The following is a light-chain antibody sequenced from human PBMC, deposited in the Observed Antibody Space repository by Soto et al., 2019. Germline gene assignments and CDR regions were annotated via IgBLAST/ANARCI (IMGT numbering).Light chain of an antibody. Sequence: QSALTQPASVSGSHGQSITISCIGTTSDVGDFQYVSWYQQYPGKAPKLLIYEVTNRPSGVSNRFSGSKSGNAASLTISGLQAEDEAAYYCSSSTRSNTIFGGGTKVTVL. V-gene: IGLV2-14*01. CDR2: EVT. CDR3: SSSTRSNTI. CDR1: TSDVGDFQY. J-gene: IGLJ2*01.